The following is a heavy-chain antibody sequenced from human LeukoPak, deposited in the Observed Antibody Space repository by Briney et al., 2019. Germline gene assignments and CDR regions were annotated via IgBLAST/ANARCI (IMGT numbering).Heavy chain of an antibody. V-gene: IGHV1-2*02. J-gene: IGHJ6*02. D-gene: IGHD2-15*01. Sequence: ASVKVSCKASGYTLRDYYIYWVRQAPGQGLEWLGWLNPHSGGTNYAQKFQGRVTLTSDTSISTAYMKLTPLTSDDTATYYCARGLRIINGLDVWGQGTTVIVSS. CDR1: GYTLRDYY. CDR2: LNPHSGGT. CDR3: ARGLRIINGLDV.